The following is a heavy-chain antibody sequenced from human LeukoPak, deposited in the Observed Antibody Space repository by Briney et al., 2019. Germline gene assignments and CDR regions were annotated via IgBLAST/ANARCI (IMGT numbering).Heavy chain of an antibody. CDR3: AKDLFSWNSASDI. Sequence: GGSLRLSCAVSGFAFGSEAMSWVRQSPARGLEWVASISPGGGTTYYADYVKGRFTISRDNSKNTVYPQINSLRAEDTALYYCAKDLFSWNSASDIWGQGTMVTVSS. CDR1: GFAFGSEA. CDR2: ISPGGGTT. D-gene: IGHD2/OR15-2a*01. J-gene: IGHJ3*02. V-gene: IGHV3-23*01.